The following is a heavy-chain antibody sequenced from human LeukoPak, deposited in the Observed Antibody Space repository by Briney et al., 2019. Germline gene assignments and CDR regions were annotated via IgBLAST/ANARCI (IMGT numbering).Heavy chain of an antibody. CDR1: GFTVSSNY. D-gene: IGHD2-15*01. Sequence: GGSLRLSCAASGFTVSSNYMSWVRQAPGKGLEWVSVIYSGGSTYYADSVKGRFTTSRDNSKNTPYLQMNSLRAEDTAVYYCARAGETGYCSGGSCYEDYWGQGTLVTVSS. V-gene: IGHV3-53*01. CDR2: IYSGGST. J-gene: IGHJ4*02. CDR3: ARAGETGYCSGGSCYEDY.